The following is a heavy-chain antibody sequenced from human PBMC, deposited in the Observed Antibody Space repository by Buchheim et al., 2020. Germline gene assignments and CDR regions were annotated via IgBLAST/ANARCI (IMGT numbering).Heavy chain of an antibody. CDR2: IRSKANSYAT. V-gene: IGHV3-73*02. CDR1: GFTFSGSA. Sequence: EVQLVESGGGLVQPGGSLKLSCAASGFTFSGSAMHWVRQASGKGLEWVGRIRSKANSYATAYAASVKGRFTISRDDSKNTAYLQMNSLKTEDTAVYYCTRHLDDFWRGYLVYYYYMDVWGKGTT. J-gene: IGHJ6*03. CDR3: TRHLDDFWRGYLVYYYYMDV. D-gene: IGHD3-3*01.